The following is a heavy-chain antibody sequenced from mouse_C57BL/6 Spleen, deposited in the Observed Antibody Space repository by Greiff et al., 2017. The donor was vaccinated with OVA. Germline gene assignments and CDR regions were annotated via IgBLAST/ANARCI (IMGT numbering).Heavy chain of an antibody. Sequence: VKLVESGPGLVQPSQSLSITCTVSGFSFTSYGVHWVRQPPGKGLEWLGVIWSGGSTDYNAAFIPRLSISKDNSKSQVFFKMNSLQADDTAIYYCAKNYYYGSSYWYFDVWGTGTTVTVSS. CDR3: AKNYYYGSSYWYFDV. V-gene: IGHV2-4*01. J-gene: IGHJ1*03. D-gene: IGHD1-1*01. CDR1: GFSFTSYG. CDR2: IWSGGST.